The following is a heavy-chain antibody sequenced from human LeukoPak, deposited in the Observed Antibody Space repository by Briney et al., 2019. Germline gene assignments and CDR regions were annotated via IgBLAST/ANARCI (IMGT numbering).Heavy chain of an antibody. CDR2: INHSGST. CDR3: ARGIRPVQWLVYTRWEEFDY. D-gene: IGHD6-19*01. V-gene: IGHV4-39*07. J-gene: IGHJ4*02. CDR1: GGSISSSSYY. Sequence: PSETLSLTCTVSGGSISSSSYYWAWIRQPPGKGLEWIGEINHSGSTNYNPSLKSRVTISVDTSKNQFSLKLSSVTAADTAVYYCARGIRPVQWLVYTRWEEFDYWGQGTLVTVSS.